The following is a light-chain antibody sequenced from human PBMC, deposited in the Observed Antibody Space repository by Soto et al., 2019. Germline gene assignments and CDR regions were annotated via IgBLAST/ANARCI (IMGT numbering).Light chain of an antibody. CDR1: IRDVGAYNL. CDR3: SSYTSKSSLI. Sequence: QSALTQPASVSGSPGQSITISCAGSIRDVGAYNLVSWYQQHPDRAPQLIIYEVRNRPSGISFRFTGSKSGNTASLTISGLQAEDEAAYYCSSYTSKSSLIFGGGTKLTVL. J-gene: IGLJ2*01. CDR2: EVR. V-gene: IGLV2-14*01.